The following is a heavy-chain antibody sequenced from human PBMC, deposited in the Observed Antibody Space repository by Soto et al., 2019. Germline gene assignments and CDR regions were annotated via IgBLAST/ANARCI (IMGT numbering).Heavy chain of an antibody. CDR1: GGTFSSYS. Sequence: QVQLVQSGAEVKKPGSSVKVSCKASGGTFSSYSISWVRQAPGQGLEWMGRIIPILGIANYAQKLQGRVTINADKSTSTAYMELSSLRSEDTAVYYCARGAAGIAVAGPSYYFDCWGQGTLVTVSS. D-gene: IGHD6-19*01. J-gene: IGHJ4*02. CDR2: IIPILGIA. V-gene: IGHV1-69*02. CDR3: ARGAAGIAVAGPSYYFDC.